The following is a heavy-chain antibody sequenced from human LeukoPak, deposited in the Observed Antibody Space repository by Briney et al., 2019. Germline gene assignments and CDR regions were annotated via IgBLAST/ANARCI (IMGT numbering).Heavy chain of an antibody. Sequence: KASETLSLTCTVSGGSISSSSYYWGWIRQPPGKGLEWIGSIYHSGSTYYNPSLKSRVTISVDTSKNQFSLKLSSVTAADTAVYYCARDPGRGWSGYYTDYYYYYMDVWGKGTTVTVSS. J-gene: IGHJ6*03. CDR2: IYHSGST. V-gene: IGHV4-39*07. CDR1: GGSISSSSYY. D-gene: IGHD3-3*01. CDR3: ARDPGRGWSGYYTDYYYYYMDV.